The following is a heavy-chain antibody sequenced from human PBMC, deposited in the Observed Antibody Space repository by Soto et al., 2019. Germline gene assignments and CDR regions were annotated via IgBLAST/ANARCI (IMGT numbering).Heavy chain of an antibody. CDR3: ARDRRIAARNYYYYGMDV. CDR2: IYYSGST. D-gene: IGHD6-6*01. J-gene: IGHJ6*02. CDR1: GGSVSSGSYY. V-gene: IGHV4-61*01. Sequence: SETLSLTCTVSGGSVSSGSYYWSWIRQPPGKGLEWIGYIYYSGSTNYNPSLKSRVTISVDTSKNQFSLKLSSVTAADTAVYYCARDRRIAARNYYYYGMDVWRQGTTVTVSS.